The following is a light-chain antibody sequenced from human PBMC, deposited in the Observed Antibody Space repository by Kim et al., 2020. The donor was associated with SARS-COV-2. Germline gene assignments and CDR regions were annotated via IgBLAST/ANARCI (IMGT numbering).Light chain of an antibody. J-gene: IGKJ1*01. CDR1: QSVSSN. CDR3: QQYNDWPPWT. V-gene: IGKV3-15*01. Sequence: EIVMTQSPATLSVSPGERATLSCRASQSVSSNLAWYQQKPGQAPRLLIYGASTRATDIPARFSGSGSGTEFTLTIRSLQSEDFAVYYCQQYNDWPPWTFDQGTKVDIK. CDR2: GAS.